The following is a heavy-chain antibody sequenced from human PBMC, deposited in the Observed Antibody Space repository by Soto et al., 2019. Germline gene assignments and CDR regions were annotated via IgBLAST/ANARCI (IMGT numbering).Heavy chain of an antibody. D-gene: IGHD2-15*01. Sequence: GGSLRLSCGACGVTFNSYGMHWVRQAPGKGLEWVVVISFDGRNTYYVDSVKGRFTISRDNAKNTLYLQMNSLRAEDTAVYYCASTVVTGYWGQGTLVTVPQ. CDR2: ISFDGRNT. J-gene: IGHJ4*02. V-gene: IGHV3-30*03. CDR3: ASTVVTGY. CDR1: GVTFNSYG.